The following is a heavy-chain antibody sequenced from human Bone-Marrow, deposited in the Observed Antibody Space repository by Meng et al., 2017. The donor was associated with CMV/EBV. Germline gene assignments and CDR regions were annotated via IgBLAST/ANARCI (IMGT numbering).Heavy chain of an antibody. D-gene: IGHD2-2*02. CDR3: ARDIRNRPNWFDP. V-gene: IGHV4-28*03. J-gene: IGHJ5*02. CDR1: GYSISSSNW. Sequence: SETLSLTCAVSGYSISSSNWWGWIRQPPGKGLEWIGSIYYSGTTYYNPSLKRRVSLSVDTSKNQLSLKVTSVTAADTAVYYCARDIRNRPNWFDPWGQGILVTVSS. CDR2: IYYSGTT.